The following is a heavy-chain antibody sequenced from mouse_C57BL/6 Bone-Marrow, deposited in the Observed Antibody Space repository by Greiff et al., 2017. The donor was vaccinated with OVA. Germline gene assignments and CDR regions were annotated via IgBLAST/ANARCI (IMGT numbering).Heavy chain of an antibody. D-gene: IGHD2-1*01. CDR3: ACGNYPAWFAY. CDR1: GYTFTDYY. V-gene: IGHV1-76*01. Sequence: VMLVESGAELVRPGASVKLSCKASGYTFTDYYINWVKQRPGQGLEWIARIYPGSGNTYYNEKFKGKATLTAEKSSSTAYMQLSSLTSEDSAVYFCACGNYPAWFAYWGQGTLVTVSA. J-gene: IGHJ3*01. CDR2: IYPGSGNT.